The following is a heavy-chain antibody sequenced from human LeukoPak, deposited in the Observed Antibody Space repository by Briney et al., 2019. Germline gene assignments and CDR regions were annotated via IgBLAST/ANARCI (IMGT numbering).Heavy chain of an antibody. CDR1: GGTFSSYT. V-gene: IGHV1-69*13. D-gene: IGHD2-2*01. CDR2: IIPIFGTA. CDR3: ASTQTVSFVVVPAFNWFDP. J-gene: IGHJ5*02. Sequence: ASMKVSCKASGGTFSSYTISWVRQAPGQGLEWMGGIIPIFGTANYAQKFQDRVTITADESTSTAYMELSSLRSEDTAVYYCASTQTVSFVVVPAFNWFDPWGQGTLVTVSS.